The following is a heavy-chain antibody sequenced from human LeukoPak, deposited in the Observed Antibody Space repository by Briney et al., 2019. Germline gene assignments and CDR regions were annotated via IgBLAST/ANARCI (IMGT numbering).Heavy chain of an antibody. J-gene: IGHJ4*02. Sequence: SETLSLTCAVSGGSISSSNWWSWVRQPPGKGLEWIGEIYHSGSTNYNPSLKSRVTISVDKSKNQFSLKLSSVTAADTAAYYCAREPQSSSPGDYWGQGTLVTVSS. CDR3: AREPQSSSPGDY. CDR2: IYHSGST. CDR1: GGSISSSNW. V-gene: IGHV4-4*02. D-gene: IGHD6-13*01.